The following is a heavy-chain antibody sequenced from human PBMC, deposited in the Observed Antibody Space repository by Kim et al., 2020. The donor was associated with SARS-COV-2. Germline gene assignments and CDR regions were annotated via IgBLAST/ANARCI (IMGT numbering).Heavy chain of an antibody. CDR1: GFTVSSNY. V-gene: IGHV3-53*01. CDR2: IYSGGST. CDR3: ARDVGSSWYLRGMDV. D-gene: IGHD6-13*01. J-gene: IGHJ6*02. Sequence: GGSLRLSCAASGFTVSSNYMSWVRQAPGKGLEWVSVIYSGGSTYYADSVKGRFTISRDNSKNTLYLQMNSLRAEDTAVYYCARDVGSSWYLRGMDVWGQGTTVTVSS.